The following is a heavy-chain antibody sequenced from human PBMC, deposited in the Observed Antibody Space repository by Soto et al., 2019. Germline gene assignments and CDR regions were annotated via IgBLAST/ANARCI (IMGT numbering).Heavy chain of an antibody. V-gene: IGHV3-21*06. CDR1: GFTFRNFA. CDR2: ISSTGGSI. D-gene: IGHD5-12*01. J-gene: IGHJ4*02. CDR3: ARAAREMATTPHGY. Sequence: EVQLVESGGGQVRPGGSLRLSCAVSGFTFRNFAMNWVRQAPGKGLEWVSSISSTGGSIDYAESLKGRFTVSRDNAQNFLYLQMNRLRVEDTAVYYCARAAREMATTPHGYWGLGTLVTVYS.